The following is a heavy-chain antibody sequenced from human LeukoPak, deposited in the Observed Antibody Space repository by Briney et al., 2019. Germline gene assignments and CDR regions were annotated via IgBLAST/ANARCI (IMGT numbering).Heavy chain of an antibody. V-gene: IGHV1-46*01. Sequence: ASVKVSCKASGYTFTSNYIHWVRQAPGQGLEWMGMIYPRDDSTSYAQKFQGRVTVTRDTSTGTVHMELSGLRSEDTAVYYCARDQEGFDYWGQGTLVTVSS. CDR2: IYPRDDST. CDR3: ARDQEGFDY. CDR1: GYTFTSNY. J-gene: IGHJ4*02.